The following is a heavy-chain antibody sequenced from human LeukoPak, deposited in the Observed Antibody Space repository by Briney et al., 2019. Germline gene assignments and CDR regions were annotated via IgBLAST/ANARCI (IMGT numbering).Heavy chain of an antibody. J-gene: IGHJ4*02. CDR2: IIPILGIA. D-gene: IGHD6-19*01. CDR1: GGTFSSYA. CDR3: ASRVRSGWYSDY. V-gene: IGHV1-69*04. Sequence: ASVKVSCKASGGTFSSYAISWVRQAPGQGLEWMGRIIPILGIANYAQKFQGRVTITADKSTSTAYMELSSLRSEDTAVYYCASRVRSGWYSDYWGQGTLVTVSS.